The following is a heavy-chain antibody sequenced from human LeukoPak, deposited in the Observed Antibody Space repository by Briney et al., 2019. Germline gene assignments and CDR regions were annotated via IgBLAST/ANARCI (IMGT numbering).Heavy chain of an antibody. V-gene: IGHV3-30*02. CDR1: GFTFSSYG. CDR3: ARGPFTMVRGLNRGHYFDY. Sequence: GGSLRLSCAASGFTFSSYGMYWVRQAPGKGLEWVAFIRFDGSNKYYADSVKGRFTISRDNSKNTLYLQMNSLRPEDTAVYYCARGPFTMVRGLNRGHYFDYWGQGTLVTVSS. CDR2: IRFDGSNK. D-gene: IGHD3-10*01. J-gene: IGHJ4*02.